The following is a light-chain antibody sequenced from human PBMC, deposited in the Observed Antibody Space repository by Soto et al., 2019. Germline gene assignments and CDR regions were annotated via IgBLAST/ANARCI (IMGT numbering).Light chain of an antibody. Sequence: DIVMTQSPDSLAVSLGERATFNCKSSQSILDRSKNKYYLAWYQQKSGQPPKLLIYWASLRESGVPDRFTGNGSRTDFTLTISSLQAEDVAVYYCQQYFTSPWTFGQGTKVEI. CDR3: QQYFTSPWT. CDR1: QSILDRSKNKYY. V-gene: IGKV4-1*01. CDR2: WAS. J-gene: IGKJ1*01.